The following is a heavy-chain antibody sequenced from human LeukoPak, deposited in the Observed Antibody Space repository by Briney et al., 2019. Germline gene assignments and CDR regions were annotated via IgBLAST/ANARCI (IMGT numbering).Heavy chain of an antibody. J-gene: IGHJ6*03. CDR1: GYSFTSYW. Sequence: GESLKISCKGSGYSFTSYWIGWVRQMPGKGLEWMGIIYPGDSDTRYSPSFQGQVTISADKSISTAYLQWSSLKASDTAMYYCARRMVRGVRAYYYYYMDVWGKGTTVTVSS. CDR3: ARRMVRGVRAYYYYYMDV. D-gene: IGHD3-10*01. CDR2: IYPGDSDT. V-gene: IGHV5-51*01.